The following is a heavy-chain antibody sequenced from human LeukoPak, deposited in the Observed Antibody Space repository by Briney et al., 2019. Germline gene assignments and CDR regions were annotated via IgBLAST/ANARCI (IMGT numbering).Heavy chain of an antibody. V-gene: IGHV1-2*02. CDR2: INPNSGDT. J-gene: IGHJ4*02. Sequence: ASVKVSCKASGYTFTGYYMHWVRQAPGQGLEWMGWINPNSGDTNYAQNFQGRVTMTRDTSISTAYMELSRLRSDDTAVYYCAGVSYPRTWFDYWGQGTLVTVSS. CDR1: GYTFTGYY. CDR3: AGVSYPRTWFDY.